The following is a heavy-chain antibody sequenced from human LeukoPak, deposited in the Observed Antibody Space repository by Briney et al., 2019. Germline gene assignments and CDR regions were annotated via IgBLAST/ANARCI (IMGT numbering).Heavy chain of an antibody. J-gene: IGHJ4*02. CDR2: IKRDGTEK. CDR3: ATETFTGSTMIN. V-gene: IGHV3-7*01. CDR1: GFTFSSYS. Sequence: GGSLRLSCAASGFTFSSYSMNWVRQAPGKGLEWVANIKRDGTEKSYVDSVKGRFTISRDNAKNSLFLQMNSLRAEDTAVYYCATETFTGSTMINWGQGTLVTVSS. D-gene: IGHD3-16*01.